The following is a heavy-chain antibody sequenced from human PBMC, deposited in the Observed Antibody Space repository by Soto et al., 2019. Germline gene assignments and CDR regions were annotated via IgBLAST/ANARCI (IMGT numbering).Heavy chain of an antibody. CDR3: ARGVVSTGYFDY. CDR1: GFTFGDHY. CDR2: SRDKVHSHTT. D-gene: IGHD5-12*01. Sequence: EVQLAESGGGLVQPGGSLRLSCAASGFTFGDHYMDWVRQAPGKGLEWVGRSRDKVHSHTTEYAASVKGRFTISRGDSENSLYLQMNSLNTEDTAVYYCARGVVSTGYFDYWGQGTLVTVSS. V-gene: IGHV3-72*01. J-gene: IGHJ4*02.